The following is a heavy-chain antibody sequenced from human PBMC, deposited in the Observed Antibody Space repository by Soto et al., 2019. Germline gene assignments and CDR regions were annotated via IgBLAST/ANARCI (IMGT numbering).Heavy chain of an antibody. V-gene: IGHV3-7*01. CDR2: IKHDGSEK. CDR1: GFTFSSYW. Sequence: EVQLVESGGGLVHLGGSRRLSCAASGFTFSSYWMTWVRQAPGKGLEGVANIKHDGSEKYYVDSVKGRFTISIDNARNSVFLEMKSLRAEDTAVYSCVRDRSGSYLEGFDYWGQGTLVTVSS. D-gene: IGHD1-26*01. J-gene: IGHJ4*02. CDR3: VRDRSGSYLEGFDY.